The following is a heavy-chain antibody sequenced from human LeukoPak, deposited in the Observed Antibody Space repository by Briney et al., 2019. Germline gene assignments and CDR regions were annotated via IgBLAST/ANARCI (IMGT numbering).Heavy chain of an antibody. CDR1: GGSFSGYY. V-gene: IGHV4-34*01. J-gene: IGHJ5*01. CDR2: IYSSGST. Sequence: PSETLSLTCAVYGGSFSGYYWGWIRQPPGKGLAWVGTIYSSGSTYYNPSLKSRVTISVDTSKNQFSLKLSSVTAADTAVYYCARHVGYQLLFPKKFNWFDSWGQGTLVTVSS. D-gene: IGHD1-1*01. CDR3: ARHVGYQLLFPKKFNWFDS.